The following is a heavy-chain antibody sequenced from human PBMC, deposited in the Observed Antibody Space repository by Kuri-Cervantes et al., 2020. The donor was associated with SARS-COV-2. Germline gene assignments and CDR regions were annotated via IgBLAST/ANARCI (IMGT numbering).Heavy chain of an antibody. D-gene: IGHD1-26*01. Sequence: SETLSLTCTVSGGSISSYYWSWIRQPPGKGLEWIGEINHSGSTNYNPSLKSRVTISVDTSKNQFSLKLSSVTAADTAVYYCASPSGSYTSGGMDVWGQGTTVTVSS. CDR1: GGSISSYY. V-gene: IGHV4-34*01. CDR2: INHSGST. CDR3: ASPSGSYTSGGMDV. J-gene: IGHJ6*02.